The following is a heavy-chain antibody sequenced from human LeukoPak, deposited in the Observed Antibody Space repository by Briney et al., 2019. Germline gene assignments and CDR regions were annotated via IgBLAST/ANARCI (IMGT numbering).Heavy chain of an antibody. J-gene: IGHJ6*02. Sequence: GASVKVSCKASGGTFSSYAISWVRQAPGQGLEWMGGIIPIFGTANYAQKFQGRVTITADESTSTAYMELSSLRSEDTAVYYCAASTLWPYCGGDCPKPLYYYYYGMDVWGQGTTVTVSS. CDR2: IIPIFGTA. V-gene: IGHV1-69*13. CDR1: GGTFSSYA. D-gene: IGHD2-21*02. CDR3: AASTLWPYCGGDCPKPLYYYYYGMDV.